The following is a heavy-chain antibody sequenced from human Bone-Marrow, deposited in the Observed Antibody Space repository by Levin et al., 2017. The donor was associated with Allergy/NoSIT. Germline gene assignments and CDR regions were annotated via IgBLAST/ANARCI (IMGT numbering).Heavy chain of an antibody. CDR2: ISGNAGST. CDR3: AKEIYTSFDY. J-gene: IGHJ4*02. V-gene: IGHV3-23*01. Sequence: PGESLKISCAASGFTFSSYAMTWVRQAPGKGLEWVSGISGNAGSTYYADSVKGRFTISRDNSKNTLYLQMNSLRVEDTAVYYCAKEIYTSFDYWGQGTLVTVSS. D-gene: IGHD5-12*01. CDR1: GFTFSSYA.